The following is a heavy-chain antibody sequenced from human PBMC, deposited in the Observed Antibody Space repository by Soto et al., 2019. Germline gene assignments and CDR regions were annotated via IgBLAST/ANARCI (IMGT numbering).Heavy chain of an antibody. J-gene: IGHJ6*02. Sequence: HPGGSLRLSCVASGFNVKNFQMDWVRQAPGKGLEWVSVIHSGGVTYHSDSVKGRFSTLRDTYTNTVYLQMSTLRADDTARYYCARDPSTTGFYGLDVWGQGTTVTVSS. CDR1: GFNVKNFQ. D-gene: IGHD2-2*01. V-gene: IGHV3-53*01. CDR2: IHSGGVT. CDR3: ARDPSTTGFYGLDV.